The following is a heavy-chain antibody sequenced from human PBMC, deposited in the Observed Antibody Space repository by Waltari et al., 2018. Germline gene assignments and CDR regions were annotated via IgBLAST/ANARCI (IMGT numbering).Heavy chain of an antibody. V-gene: IGHV4-34*01. CDR1: GGSFSGYY. CDR2: INHSGST. Sequence: QVQLQQWGAGLLKPSETLSLTRAVYGGSFSGYYWSWIRQPPGKGLEWIGEINHSGSTNYNPSLKSRVTISVDTSKNQFSLKLSSVTAADTAVYYCARGIDILTGYSPGAFDIWGQGTMVTVSS. D-gene: IGHD3-9*01. J-gene: IGHJ3*02. CDR3: ARGIDILTGYSPGAFDI.